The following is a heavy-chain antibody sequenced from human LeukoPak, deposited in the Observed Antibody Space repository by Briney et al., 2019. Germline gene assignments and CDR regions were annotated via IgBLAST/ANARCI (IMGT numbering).Heavy chain of an antibody. J-gene: IGHJ3*02. CDR3: GRFGELGLWAFDI. Sequence: SETLSVTCTDPGGSISSYYWSWIREPPGKGLEWIGYIYYSGSTNYNPSLKSRVTISVDTSKNQFSLKLSSVTAADTAVYYCGRFGELGLWAFDIWGQGTMVTVSS. CDR2: IYYSGST. V-gene: IGHV4-59*01. CDR1: GGSISSYY. D-gene: IGHD3-10*01.